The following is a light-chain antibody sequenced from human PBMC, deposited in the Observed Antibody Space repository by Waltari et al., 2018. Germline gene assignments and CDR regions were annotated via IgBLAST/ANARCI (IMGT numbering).Light chain of an antibody. J-gene: IGLJ3*02. CDR3: QVWDSSTDHVV. CDR1: NIGRKT. CDR2: YDS. Sequence: SYVLTQPPSVSVAPGKTAILSCAGDNIGRKTVPWYQQKPGQAPVLVIDYDSDRPSGIPERFSGSNSANMATLTIIRVEAGDEADYWCQVWDSSTDHVVFGGGTKLTVL. V-gene: IGLV3-21*04.